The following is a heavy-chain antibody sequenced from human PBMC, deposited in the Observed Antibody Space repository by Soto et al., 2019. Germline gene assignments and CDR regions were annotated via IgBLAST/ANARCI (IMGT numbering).Heavy chain of an antibody. D-gene: IGHD2-15*01. CDR3: ARGTPSPLIVRSSRGPWFDP. Sequence: SETLSLTCTVSGGSISSYYWSWIRQPPGKGLEWIGYMYYGGRTNYNPSLKSRVTISVDTSKMQVSLKLSSVTAADTAVYFCARGTPSPLIVRSSRGPWFDPWGQGTLVTAS. CDR1: GGSISSYY. CDR2: MYYGGRT. V-gene: IGHV4-59*08. J-gene: IGHJ5*02.